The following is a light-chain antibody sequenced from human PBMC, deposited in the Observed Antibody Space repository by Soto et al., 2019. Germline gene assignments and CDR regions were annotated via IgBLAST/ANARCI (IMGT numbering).Light chain of an antibody. V-gene: IGKV2-28*01. CDR3: MQALQVPHT. CDR2: LGS. Sequence: DIVMTQSPLSLPVTPGEPASISCRSSQSLLYSNGYNYLDWYLQKPGQSPQLLIYLGSNRASGVPDRFSGSGSGTDFTPKISRVEAEDVGVYYCMQALQVPHTFAQGTKLEIK. J-gene: IGKJ2*01. CDR1: QSLLYSNGYNY.